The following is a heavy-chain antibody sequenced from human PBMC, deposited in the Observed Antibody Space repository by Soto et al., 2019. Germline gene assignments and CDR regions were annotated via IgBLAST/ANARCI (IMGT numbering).Heavy chain of an antibody. CDR3: ARDAGCSGGSCYQANYYYYYYMDV. CDR2: IWYDGSNK. D-gene: IGHD2-15*01. J-gene: IGHJ6*03. Sequence: QVQLVESGGGVVQPGRSLRLSCAASGFTFSSYGMHWVRQAPGKGLEWVAVIWYDGSNKYYADSVKGRFTISRDNSKNTLHLQMNSLRAEDTAVYYCARDAGCSGGSCYQANYYYYYYMDVWGKGTTVTVSS. V-gene: IGHV3-33*01. CDR1: GFTFSSYG.